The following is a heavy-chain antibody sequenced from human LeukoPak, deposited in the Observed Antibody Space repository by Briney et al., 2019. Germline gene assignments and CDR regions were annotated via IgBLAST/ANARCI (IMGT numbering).Heavy chain of an antibody. CDR2: IYYSGST. Sequence: NPSETLSLTCTVSGGSISSSHYYWAWIRQPPGKGLEWIGNIYYSGSTDFNPSLKSRVTISVDTPKNQFSLKVTSVTASDTGVYYCAGNYDILTSGLDYWGQGTLVTVSS. J-gene: IGHJ4*02. CDR3: AGNYDILTSGLDY. D-gene: IGHD3-9*01. CDR1: GGSISSSHYY. V-gene: IGHV4-39*01.